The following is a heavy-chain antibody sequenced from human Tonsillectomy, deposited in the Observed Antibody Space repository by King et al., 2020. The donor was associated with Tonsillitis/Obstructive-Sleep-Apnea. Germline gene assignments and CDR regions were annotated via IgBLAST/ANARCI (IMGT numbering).Heavy chain of an antibody. CDR3: ARGPSTIFGVAAPFFDY. V-gene: IGHV3-7*01. CDR2: IKQDGSEK. Sequence: VQLVESGGGLVQPGGSLRLSCAASGFTFSSYWMSWVRQAPGKGLEWVANIKQDGSEKYYVDSVKGRFTISRDNAKNSLYLQMNSLRAEDTAVYYCARGPSTIFGVAAPFFDYWGQGTLVTVFS. CDR1: GFTFSSYW. J-gene: IGHJ4*02. D-gene: IGHD3-3*01.